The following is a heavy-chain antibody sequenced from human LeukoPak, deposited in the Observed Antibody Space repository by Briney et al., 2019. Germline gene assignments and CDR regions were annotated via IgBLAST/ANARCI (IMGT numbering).Heavy chain of an antibody. J-gene: IGHJ4*02. CDR1: GYTFSNYG. CDR2: ISAYNGNT. V-gene: IGHV1-18*01. D-gene: IGHD3-10*01. CDR3: ARGDRLVVRGVIGHCNY. Sequence: ASVKVSCKASGYTFSNYGITWVRQAPGQGLEWMGWISAYNGNTNYAQKFQGRVTMTTDTSTSTAYMELRNLRSDDTAVYYCARGDRLVVRGVIGHCNYWGQGALVTVSS.